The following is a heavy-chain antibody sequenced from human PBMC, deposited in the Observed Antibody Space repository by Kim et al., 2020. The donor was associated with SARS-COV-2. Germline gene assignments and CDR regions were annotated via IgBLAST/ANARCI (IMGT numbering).Heavy chain of an antibody. Sequence: GGSLRLSCAASGFSFSTYSMNWVRQAPGKGLEWISYISSSGSAINYADSVKGRFTISRDNARNSLYLQVNSLRDGDTAVYYCARGGLASAWGDYWGQGTLVTGSS. J-gene: IGHJ4*02. CDR3: ARGGLASAWGDY. CDR1: GFSFSTYS. D-gene: IGHD3-16*01. CDR2: ISSSGSAI. V-gene: IGHV3-48*02.